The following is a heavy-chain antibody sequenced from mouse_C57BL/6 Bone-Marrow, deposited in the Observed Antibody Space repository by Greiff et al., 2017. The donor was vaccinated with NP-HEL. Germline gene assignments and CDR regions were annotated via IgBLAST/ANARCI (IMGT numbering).Heavy chain of an antibody. CDR2: IDPSDSYT. Sequence: QVQLQQPGAELVRPGTSVKLSCKASGYTFTSYWMHWVKQRPGQGLEWIGVIDPSDSYTNYNQKFKGKATLTVDTSSSTAYMQLSSLTSEDSAVYYCARWRCWDGYWGQGTTLTVSS. J-gene: IGHJ2*01. V-gene: IGHV1-59*01. CDR1: GYTFTSYW. CDR3: ARWRCWDGY. D-gene: IGHD4-1*01.